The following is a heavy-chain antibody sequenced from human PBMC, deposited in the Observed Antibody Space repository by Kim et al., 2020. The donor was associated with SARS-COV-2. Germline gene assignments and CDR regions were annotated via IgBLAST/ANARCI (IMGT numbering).Heavy chain of an antibody. Sequence: GESLKISCAASGFTFSDSAMHWVRQASGKGLEWVGRIRSKANSYATAYAASVKGRFIISRDDSKNTAYLQMDSLKTEDTAVYYCSSWEYSSSWYGDYWGHGTLVIVSS. D-gene: IGHD2-2*01. CDR1: GFTFSDSA. J-gene: IGHJ4*01. V-gene: IGHV3-73*01. CDR3: SSWEYSSSWYGDY. CDR2: IRSKANSYAT.